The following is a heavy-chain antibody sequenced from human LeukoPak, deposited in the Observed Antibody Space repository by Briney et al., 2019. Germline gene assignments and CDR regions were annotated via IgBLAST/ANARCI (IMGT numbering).Heavy chain of an antibody. CDR3: TRNPYDSSGYYYNDY. J-gene: IGHJ4*02. CDR2: IRSKANSYAT. Sequence: GGSLRLSCAASGFTFSGSAMHWVRQASGKGLEWVGRIRSKANSYATAYAASVKGRFTISRDDSKNTAYLQMNSLKTEDTAVYYCTRNPYDSSGYYYNDYWGQGTLVTVSS. V-gene: IGHV3-73*01. D-gene: IGHD3-22*01. CDR1: GFTFSGSA.